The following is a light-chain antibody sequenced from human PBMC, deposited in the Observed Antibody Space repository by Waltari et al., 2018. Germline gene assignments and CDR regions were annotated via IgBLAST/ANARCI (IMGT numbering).Light chain of an antibody. CDR1: KSVTASQ. V-gene: IGKV3-20*01. CDR2: GAS. CDR3: QQYGSSIPFT. Sequence: EIVLTQSPGTMSLSPGDRPTLSCRASKSVTASQVAWYQQKPGQAPRLLIYGASTRATGTPDRFSGTGSGTDFILTISGLEPEDFAVYFCQQYGSSIPFTFGPGTKV. J-gene: IGKJ3*01.